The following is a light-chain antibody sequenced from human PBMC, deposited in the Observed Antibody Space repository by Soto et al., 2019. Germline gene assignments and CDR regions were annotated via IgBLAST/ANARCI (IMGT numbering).Light chain of an antibody. Sequence: DIQMTPSPSTLSASVGDRVTITCRASQSISSWLAWYQQKPGKAPKLLIYDASSLESGVPSRFSGSGSGTEFTLTISSLQPDDFATYYCQQYKSHSTWTFGQGTKVDIK. J-gene: IGKJ1*01. CDR3: QQYKSHSTWT. V-gene: IGKV1-5*01. CDR2: DAS. CDR1: QSISSW.